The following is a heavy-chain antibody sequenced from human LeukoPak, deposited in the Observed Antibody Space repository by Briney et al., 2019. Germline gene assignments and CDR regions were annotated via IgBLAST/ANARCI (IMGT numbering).Heavy chain of an antibody. CDR2: IYYSGST. D-gene: IGHD4-17*01. J-gene: IGHJ4*02. CDR3: ARLGDYGDY. CDR1: GGSISSYY. Sequence: SETLSLTCTVSGGSISSYYWSWIRQPPGKGLEWIGYIYYSGSTNYNPSLESRVTISVDTSKNQFSLKLSSVTAADTAVYYCARLGDYGDYWGQGTLVTVSS. V-gene: IGHV4-59*01.